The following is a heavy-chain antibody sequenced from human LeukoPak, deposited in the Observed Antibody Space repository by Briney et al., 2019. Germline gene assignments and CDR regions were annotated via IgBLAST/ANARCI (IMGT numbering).Heavy chain of an antibody. CDR2: IRQDGSEK. CDR3: ARDFRFLDDY. J-gene: IGHJ4*02. CDR1: GFTFSTYW. V-gene: IGHV3-7*01. Sequence: GGSLRLSCAASGFTFSTYWMTWVRQAPGKGLEWVANIRQDGSEKYYVDSVKGRFTISRDNAKNSLYLQMNSLRAEDTAMYYCARDFRFLDDYWGQGTLVTVSS. D-gene: IGHD3-3*01.